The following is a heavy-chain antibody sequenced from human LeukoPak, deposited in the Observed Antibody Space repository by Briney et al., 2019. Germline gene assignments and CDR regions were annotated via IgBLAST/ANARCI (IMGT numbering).Heavy chain of an antibody. CDR1: GFTFSSYG. V-gene: IGHV3-30*18. CDR2: ISYDGSNK. CDR3: VKDLAVAGFDY. J-gene: IGHJ4*02. D-gene: IGHD6-19*01. Sequence: PGGSLRLSCAASGFTFSSYGMSWVRQAPGKGLEWVAVISYDGSNKYYADSVKGRFTISRDNSKNTLYLQMNSLRAEDTAVYYCVKDLAVAGFDYWGQGTLVTVSS.